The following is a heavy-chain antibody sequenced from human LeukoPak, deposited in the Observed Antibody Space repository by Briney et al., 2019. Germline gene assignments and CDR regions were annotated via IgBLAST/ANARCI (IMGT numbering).Heavy chain of an antibody. V-gene: IGHV3-20*04. D-gene: IGHD5-18*01. Sequence: GGSLRLSCAASGFTFDDYGMSWVRQAPGKGLEWVSGINWNGGSTGYADSVRGRFTISRGNAKNLLYLQMNDLRVEDTAVYYCARTARHLDYWGQGTLVTVSS. J-gene: IGHJ4*02. CDR3: ARTARHLDY. CDR2: INWNGGST. CDR1: GFTFDDYG.